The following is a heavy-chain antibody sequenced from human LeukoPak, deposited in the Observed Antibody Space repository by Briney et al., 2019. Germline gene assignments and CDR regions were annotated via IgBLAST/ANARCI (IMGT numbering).Heavy chain of an antibody. D-gene: IGHD2-15*01. V-gene: IGHV1-3*02. CDR2: SNAGNGNT. CDR3: ARCEGYCSGGSCYLRGSWFDP. CDR1: GYTFTSYA. Sequence: ASVKVSCKASGYTFTSYAMHWVRQAPGQRLEWMGWSNAGNGNTKYSQEFQGRVTITRDTSASTAYMELSSLRSEDMAVYYCARCEGYCSGGSCYLRGSWFDPWGQGTLVTVSS. J-gene: IGHJ5*02.